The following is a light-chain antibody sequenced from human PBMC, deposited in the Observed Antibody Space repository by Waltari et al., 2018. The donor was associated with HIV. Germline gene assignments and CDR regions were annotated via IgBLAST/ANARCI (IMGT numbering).Light chain of an antibody. V-gene: IGLV2-14*01. J-gene: IGLJ1*01. CDR3: GSYTTSSTPYV. CDR1: SSDIGGHNY. Sequence: QSALTQPASVSGSPGQSITLSCTGTSSDIGGHNYVSWYQQHPGKAHKLMIYEVSNRPSGVSNRFSGSKSGNSASLTISGLQPEDEADYYCGSYTTSSTPYVFGTGTKVTVL. CDR2: EVS.